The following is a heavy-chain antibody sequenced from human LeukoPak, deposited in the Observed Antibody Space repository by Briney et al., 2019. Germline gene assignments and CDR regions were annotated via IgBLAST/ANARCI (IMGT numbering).Heavy chain of an antibody. V-gene: IGHV3-30*02. Sequence: PGGSLRLSCAASGFTFSNYDMHWVRQAPGKGLEWVAFIRYDGSNKYCADSVKGRFTISRDNSKNTLYLQMNSLRAEDTAVYYCAKDRLWFGESISHLDYWGQGTLVTVSS. CDR2: IRYDGSNK. CDR1: GFTFSNYD. J-gene: IGHJ4*02. CDR3: AKDRLWFGESISHLDY. D-gene: IGHD3-10*01.